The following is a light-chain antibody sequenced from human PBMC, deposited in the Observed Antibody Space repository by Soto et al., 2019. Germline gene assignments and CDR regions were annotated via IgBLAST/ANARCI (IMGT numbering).Light chain of an antibody. CDR3: QQYGYSPIT. CDR2: DAS. J-gene: IGKJ5*01. Sequence: EIVLTQSPATLSLSPGERATLSCRASQSVSGYLAWYQQKPGQAPRLLIYDASKRATGIPARFSGSGFGTDFTLTISSLEPEDFAVYYCQQYGYSPITFGQGTRLEIK. CDR1: QSVSGY. V-gene: IGKV3-11*01.